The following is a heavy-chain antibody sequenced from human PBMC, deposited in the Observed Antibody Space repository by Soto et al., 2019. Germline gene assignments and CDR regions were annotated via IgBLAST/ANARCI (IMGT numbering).Heavy chain of an antibody. CDR2: IYSGGST. Sequence: GGSLRLSCAASGFSVSTNYMTWVRQAPGKGLEWVSVIYSGGSTYYTDSVKGRFTISRDNSKNTLYLQMNSLRADDTAVYYCARGSGSLYYFGYWGQGTLVTVSS. CDR1: GFSVSTNY. CDR3: ARGSGSLYYFGY. V-gene: IGHV3-53*01. D-gene: IGHD1-26*01. J-gene: IGHJ4*02.